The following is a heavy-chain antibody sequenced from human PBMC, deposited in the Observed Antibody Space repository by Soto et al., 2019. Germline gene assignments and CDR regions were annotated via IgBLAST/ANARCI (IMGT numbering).Heavy chain of an antibody. CDR1: GGTFSSYT. CDR3: ARGGYSGYATSGLGYAFDI. V-gene: IGHV1-69*02. J-gene: IGHJ3*02. Sequence: ASVKVSCKASGGTFSSYTISWVRQAPGQGLEWMGRIIPILGIANYAQKFQGRVTITADKSTSTAYMELSSLRSEDTAVYYCARGGYSGYATSGLGYAFDIWGQGTMVTVSS. D-gene: IGHD5-12*01. CDR2: IIPILGIA.